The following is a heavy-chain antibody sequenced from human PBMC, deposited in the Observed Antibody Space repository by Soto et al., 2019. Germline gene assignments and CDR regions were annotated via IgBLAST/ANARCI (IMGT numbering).Heavy chain of an antibody. CDR1: GFTFSSYA. CDR2: ISGSGGST. J-gene: IGHJ4*02. V-gene: IGHV3-23*01. D-gene: IGHD2-15*01. Sequence: PGESLKISCAASGFTFSSYAMSWVRQAPGKGLEWVSAISGSGGSTYYVDSVKGRFTISRDNSKNTLYLQMNSLRAEDTAVYYCAKSRGYCSGGSCYLDYWGQGALVTVSS. CDR3: AKSRGYCSGGSCYLDY.